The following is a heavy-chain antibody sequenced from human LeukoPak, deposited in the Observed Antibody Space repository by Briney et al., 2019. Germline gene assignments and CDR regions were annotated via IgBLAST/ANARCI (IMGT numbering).Heavy chain of an antibody. J-gene: IGHJ4*02. Sequence: GGSLRLSCAASGFTFSSYAMSWVRQAPGKGLEWVSAISGSGGSTYYADSVKGRFTISRDNSKNTLYLQMNSLRAEDTAVYYCAKDWDIVVVPAASPFDYWGQGTLVTVSS. CDR1: GFTFSSYA. CDR2: ISGSGGST. D-gene: IGHD2-2*01. V-gene: IGHV3-23*01. CDR3: AKDWDIVVVPAASPFDY.